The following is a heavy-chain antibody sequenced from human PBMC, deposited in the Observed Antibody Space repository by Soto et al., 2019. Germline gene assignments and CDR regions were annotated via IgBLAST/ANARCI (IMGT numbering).Heavy chain of an antibody. CDR3: ARIRKNIVVVITYFDY. D-gene: IGHD3-22*01. V-gene: IGHV3-11*01. CDR2: ISSSGSTI. J-gene: IGHJ4*02. Sequence: GGSLRLSCAASGFTFSDYYMSWIRQAPGKGLEWVSYISSSGSTIYYADSVKGRFTISRDDAKNSLYLQMNSLRAEDTAVYYCARIRKNIVVVITYFDYWGQGTLVTVSS. CDR1: GFTFSDYY.